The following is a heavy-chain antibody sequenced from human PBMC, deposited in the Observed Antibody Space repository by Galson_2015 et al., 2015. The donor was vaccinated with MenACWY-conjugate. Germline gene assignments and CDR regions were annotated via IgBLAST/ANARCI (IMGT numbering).Heavy chain of an antibody. CDR1: GFTLTNHG. J-gene: IGHJ4*02. Sequence: SLRLSCAASGFTLTNHGMHWVRQAPGKGLEWVAVIWSDGGKKDYADSVEGRFTISRDSSKSTVYLEMHSLRADDTAVYYCARGDCSSTSCFAPIDYSGQGTLVTVSS. CDR3: ARGDCSSTSCFAPIDY. V-gene: IGHV3-33*01. CDR2: IWSDGGKK. D-gene: IGHD2-2*01.